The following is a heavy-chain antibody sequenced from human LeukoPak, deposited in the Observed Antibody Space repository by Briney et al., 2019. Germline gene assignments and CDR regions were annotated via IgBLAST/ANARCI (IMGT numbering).Heavy chain of an antibody. V-gene: IGHV3-23*01. CDR2: ISVSGDTT. CDR3: AKRSSGYSYGEFDY. Sequence: GGSLRLSCAASGFTFSSYWMSWVRPAPGKGLEWVSAISVSGDTTYYADSVKGRFTIPRDNSKNTLYLQMNSLRAEDTAVYYGAKRSSGYSYGEFDYWGQGTLVSVSS. CDR1: GFTFSSYW. D-gene: IGHD5-18*01. J-gene: IGHJ4*02.